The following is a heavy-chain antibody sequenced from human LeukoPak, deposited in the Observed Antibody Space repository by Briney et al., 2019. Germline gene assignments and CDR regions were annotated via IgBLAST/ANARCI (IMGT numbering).Heavy chain of an antibody. J-gene: IGHJ5*02. CDR1: RYTFTSYY. CDR3: ARSQGGNTLWFDP. D-gene: IGHD4-23*01. Sequence: GASVTVTCQASRYTFTSYYMHWVRQPPGQALEWMGIINTSGGSTTYAQKFQGRVSMTRDTSTSTVYLEVSSLRSEDTAVYYCARSQGGNTLWFDPWGQGTLVTVSS. CDR2: INTSGGST. V-gene: IGHV1-46*01.